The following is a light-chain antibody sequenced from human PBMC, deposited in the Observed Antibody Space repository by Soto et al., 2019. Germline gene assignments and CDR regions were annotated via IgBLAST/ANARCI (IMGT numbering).Light chain of an antibody. CDR2: DAS. V-gene: IGKV1-33*01. CDR1: QDIKDF. J-gene: IGKJ2*01. Sequence: DIQMTQSPSSLSASVGDRVTITCQASQDIKDFLNWYQQKPGEAPKLLIYDASNLEPGVPSRFSGRGSGTDFTFTIASLQPEDIATYYCQQYDGLPPYTFGQGTKLEIK. CDR3: QQYDGLPPYT.